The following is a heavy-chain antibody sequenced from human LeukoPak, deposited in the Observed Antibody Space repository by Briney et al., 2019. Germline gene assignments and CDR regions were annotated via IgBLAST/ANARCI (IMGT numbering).Heavy chain of an antibody. CDR3: ARKPLDYYETLDAFDL. D-gene: IGHD3-22*01. Sequence: ASVKVSCKAAGYTFSGYCLHWVRQVPGQGLEWMGWINCNSGATNLAQKFQGRVTMTKDRPIRTAYMELKSLRSDDTAIYYCARKPLDYYETLDAFDLWGQGTMVIVSS. CDR2: INCNSGAT. J-gene: IGHJ3*01. V-gene: IGHV1-2*02. CDR1: GYTFSGYC.